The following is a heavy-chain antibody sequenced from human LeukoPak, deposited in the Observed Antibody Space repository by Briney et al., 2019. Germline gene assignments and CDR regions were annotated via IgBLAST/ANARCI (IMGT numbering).Heavy chain of an antibody. Sequence: SETLSLTCAVYGGSFSGYYWSWIRQPPAKGLEWIGEINHSGSTNYNPSLKSRVTISVDTSKNQFSLKLSSVTAADTAVYYCARGGKLGYCSSTSCYTRFDPWGQGTLVTVSS. CDR3: ARGGKLGYCSSTSCYTRFDP. D-gene: IGHD2-2*02. V-gene: IGHV4-34*01. J-gene: IGHJ5*02. CDR1: GGSFSGYY. CDR2: INHSGST.